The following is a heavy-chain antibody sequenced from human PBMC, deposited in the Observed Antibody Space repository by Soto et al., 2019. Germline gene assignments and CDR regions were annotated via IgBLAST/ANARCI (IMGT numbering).Heavy chain of an antibody. Sequence: GGSLSLSCAASGFTFSSYSMNWVRQAPGKGLEWVSSISSSSSYIYYADSVKGRFTISRDNAKNSLYLQMNSLRAEDTAVYYCARDGHSSGWYVDYYYYGMDVWGQGTTVTV. CDR3: ARDGHSSGWYVDYYYYGMDV. CDR1: GFTFSSYS. D-gene: IGHD6-19*01. CDR2: ISSSSSYI. V-gene: IGHV3-21*01. J-gene: IGHJ6*02.